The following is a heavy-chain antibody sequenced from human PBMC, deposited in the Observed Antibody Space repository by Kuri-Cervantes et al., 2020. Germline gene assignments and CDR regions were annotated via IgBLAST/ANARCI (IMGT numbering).Heavy chain of an antibody. D-gene: IGHD2-2*01. J-gene: IGHJ4*02. CDR2: ISGSGDST. CDR3: AKGRSSTYSYNYFDY. CDR1: GFIFSSYA. Sequence: GGSLRLSCAASGFIFSSYAMSWVRQAPGKGLEWVSAISGSGDSTYYADSVKDRFTIFRDNSKNTLYPVMNSLRAEDTALYYCAKGRSSTYSYNYFDYWGQGTLVTVSS. V-gene: IGHV3-23*01.